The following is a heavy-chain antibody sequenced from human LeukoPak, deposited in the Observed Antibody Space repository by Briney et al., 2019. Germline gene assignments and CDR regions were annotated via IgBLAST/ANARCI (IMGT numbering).Heavy chain of an antibody. D-gene: IGHD3/OR15-3a*01. Sequence: ASVKVSCKASGYTFTDYYMHWVRQAPGQGLEWMGWLNPNSGDTNYAQKFQGRVTMTRDTSISTAYMELSRLRSDDTAVYYCARDGDTSDFYYYYMDVWGKGTTVTISS. CDR1: GYTFTDYY. J-gene: IGHJ6*03. V-gene: IGHV1-2*02. CDR3: ARDGDTSDFYYYYMDV. CDR2: LNPNSGDT.